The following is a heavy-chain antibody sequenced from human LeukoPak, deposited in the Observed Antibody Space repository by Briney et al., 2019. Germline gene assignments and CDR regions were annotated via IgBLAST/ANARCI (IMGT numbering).Heavy chain of an antibody. CDR3: ARHRGDSYGATFYA. V-gene: IGHV4-59*08. D-gene: IGHD2/OR15-2a*01. J-gene: IGHJ4*02. Sequence: PSETLSLTCTLAGGSIRSYYWRWIRQPPGKGLEWIGSIYYSGAINYNPSLKSRVTISGDTSKNQFSLKLSSVTAPDTAVYYGARHRGDSYGATFYAWGRGDLFTVSS. CDR1: GGSIRSYY. CDR2: IYYSGAI.